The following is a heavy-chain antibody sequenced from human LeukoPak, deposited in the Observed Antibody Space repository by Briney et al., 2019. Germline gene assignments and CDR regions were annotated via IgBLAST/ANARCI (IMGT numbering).Heavy chain of an antibody. V-gene: IGHV5-51*01. Sequence: GESLKISCKGSGYSFTSYWIGWVRQMPGKGLEWMGVLFPADSDTRYSPSFQGQVTISADKSISTAYLQWNSLKASDTAMYYCVRQSGSSFMWFDAWGQGTLVTVSS. J-gene: IGHJ5*02. CDR3: VRQSGSSFMWFDA. D-gene: IGHD1-26*01. CDR1: GYSFTSYW. CDR2: LFPADSDT.